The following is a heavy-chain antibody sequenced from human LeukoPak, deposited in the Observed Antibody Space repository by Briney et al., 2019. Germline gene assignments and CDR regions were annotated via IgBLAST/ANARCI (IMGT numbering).Heavy chain of an antibody. CDR3: ARAAKVPAAMSYYYYYYMDV. CDR2: IYYSGST. Sequence: PSETLSLTCTVSGGSISSYYWSWIRQPPGKGLEWIGYIYYSGSTNYNPSLKSRVTISGDTSKNQFSLKLSSVTAADTAVYYCARAAKVPAAMSYYYYYYMDVWGKGTTVTISS. V-gene: IGHV4-59*01. D-gene: IGHD2-2*01. J-gene: IGHJ6*03. CDR1: GGSISSYY.